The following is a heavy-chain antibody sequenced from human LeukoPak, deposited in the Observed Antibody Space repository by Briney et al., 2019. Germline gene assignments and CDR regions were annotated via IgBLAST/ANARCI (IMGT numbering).Heavy chain of an antibody. Sequence: GGSLRLSCAASGFTFSSYAMSWVRQAPGKGLEWVSAISGSGGSTYYADSVKGRFTISGDNSKNTLYLQMNSLRAEDTAVYYCAKGSYGNEYYYYGMDVWGQGTTVTVSS. CDR1: GFTFSSYA. J-gene: IGHJ6*02. CDR2: ISGSGGST. D-gene: IGHD5-18*01. V-gene: IGHV3-23*01. CDR3: AKGSYGNEYYYYGMDV.